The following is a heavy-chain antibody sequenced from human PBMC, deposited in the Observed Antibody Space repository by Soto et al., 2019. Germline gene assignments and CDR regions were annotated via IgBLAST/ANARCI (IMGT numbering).Heavy chain of an antibody. J-gene: IGHJ6*02. V-gene: IGHV4-34*01. CDR1: GGSFSGYY. Sequence: PSETLSLTCAVYGGSFSGYYWSWIRQPPGKGLEWIGEINHSGSTNYNPSLKSRVTISVDTSKNQFSLKLSSVTAADTAVYYCARDSRSTYYYYGMDVWGQGTTVTVSS. CDR3: ARDSRSTYYYYGMDV. D-gene: IGHD2-2*01. CDR2: INHSGST.